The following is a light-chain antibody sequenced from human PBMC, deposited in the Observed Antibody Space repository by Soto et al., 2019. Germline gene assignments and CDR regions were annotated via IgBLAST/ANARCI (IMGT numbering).Light chain of an antibody. J-gene: IGLJ1*01. CDR1: SRDVGGFNS. V-gene: IGLV2-14*03. CDR3: SSYTSTMTNV. Sequence: QSALTQPASVSGCPGQSITISCTGTSRDVGGFNSVSWYQLRPGTAPKLILYDVVDRPSGVPYRYSCSESGHSGSLTTSGLQPADEADYFCSSYTSTMTNVFGSGTKVTVL. CDR2: DVV.